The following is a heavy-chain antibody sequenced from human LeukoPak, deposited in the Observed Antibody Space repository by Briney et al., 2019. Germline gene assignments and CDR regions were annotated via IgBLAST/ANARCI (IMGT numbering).Heavy chain of an antibody. V-gene: IGHV3-7*01. CDR2: IKTDGSAK. J-gene: IGHJ4*02. CDR1: GFRFSDYW. CDR3: TKDFNHDSIG. D-gene: IGHD3-22*01. Sequence: GGSLRLSCAASGFRFSDYWMTWVRQAPGKGLECVANIKTDGSAKYYPDSVKGRFTVSRDNAKNSLYLQMNNMRVEDTAIYYCTKDFNHDSIGWGQGTLVTVSS.